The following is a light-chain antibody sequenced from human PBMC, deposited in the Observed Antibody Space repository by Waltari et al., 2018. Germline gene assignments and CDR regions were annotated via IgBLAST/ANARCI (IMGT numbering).Light chain of an antibody. CDR2: GAS. Sequence: IVVMQTTGTLSLSGGERATVTCRASQSVSSSYLAWYKQKPGQAPRLLIYGASSRATGIPDRFSGSGSGTDFTLTISRLGPEDFAVYYCQQYGSSPRTFGQGTKVEIK. V-gene: IGKV3-20*01. CDR3: QQYGSSPRT. J-gene: IGKJ1*01. CDR1: QSVSSSY.